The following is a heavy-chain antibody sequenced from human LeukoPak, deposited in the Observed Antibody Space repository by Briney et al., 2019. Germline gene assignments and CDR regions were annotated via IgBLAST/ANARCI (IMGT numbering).Heavy chain of an antibody. Sequence: SETLSLTCTVSGVSISSYYWSWIRQPAGKGLEWIGRIYTSGSTNYNPSLKSRVTMSVDTSKNQFSLKLSSVTAADTAVYYCARCPRDSSGYWYDYWGQGTLVTVSS. CDR1: GVSISSYY. J-gene: IGHJ4*02. CDR2: IYTSGST. V-gene: IGHV4-4*07. CDR3: ARCPRDSSGYWYDY. D-gene: IGHD3-22*01.